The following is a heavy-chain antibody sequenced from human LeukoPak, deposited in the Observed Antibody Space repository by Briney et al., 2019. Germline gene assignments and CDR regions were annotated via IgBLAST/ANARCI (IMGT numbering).Heavy chain of an antibody. CDR2: IWYDGSNK. D-gene: IGHD5-18*01. J-gene: IGHJ4*02. V-gene: IGHV3-30*02. Sequence: GGSLRLSCVASGFTFSSYGMHWVRQAPGKGLEWVAFIWYDGSNKYYADSVKGRFTISRDNSKNTLSLQVSSLRPDDTAVYYCAKAYSYGYDYWGQGTLVTVSS. CDR1: GFTFSSYG. CDR3: AKAYSYGYDY.